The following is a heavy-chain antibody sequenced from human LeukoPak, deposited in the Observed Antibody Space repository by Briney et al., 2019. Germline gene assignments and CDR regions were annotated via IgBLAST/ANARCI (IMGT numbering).Heavy chain of an antibody. J-gene: IGHJ5*02. CDR3: ATRIGYSGYDLRFDP. D-gene: IGHD5-12*01. V-gene: IGHV4-34*01. Sequence: SETLSLTWAVSGGYFTYYYLSWIRQHPGKGLEGNGEIKQSVRTNSTPSLSSRVTISADTSKNQFSLKLSSVTAADTAVYSCATRIGYSGYDLRFDPWGQGTLVTVSS. CDR2: IKQSVRT. CDR1: GGYFTYYY.